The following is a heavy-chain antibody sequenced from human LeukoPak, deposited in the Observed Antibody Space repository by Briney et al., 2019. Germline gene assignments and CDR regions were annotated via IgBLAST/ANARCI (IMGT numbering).Heavy chain of an antibody. D-gene: IGHD3-22*01. J-gene: IGHJ4*02. CDR1: GFTFINAW. CDR2: IKSKTAGGTT. CDR3: TTDVISEYYYDSSGYYSTPYFDY. Sequence: GRSLRLSCAASGFTFINAWMSWARQAPGKGLEWVGRIKSKTAGGTTDYAETVKGRFTISRDDSKNTMYLKMNSLKTEDTAVYYCTTDVISEYYYDSSGYYSTPYFDYWGQGTLVTVSS. V-gene: IGHV3-15*01.